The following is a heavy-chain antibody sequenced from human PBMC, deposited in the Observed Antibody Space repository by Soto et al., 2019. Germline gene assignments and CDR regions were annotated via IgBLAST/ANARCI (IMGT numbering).Heavy chain of an antibody. CDR1: GFTFSTSE. V-gene: IGHV3-48*03. CDR3: ARLASR. CDR2: IHPSGQPI. Sequence: EVQLVESGGGLIQPGGSLRLSCAASGFTFSTSEMYWVRQAPGKGLEWVSYIHPSGQPIFYADSVKGRFTISRDNAKNSLYLQMSILRAEDSAVYYCARLASRWGQGTMVTVSS. D-gene: IGHD1-26*01. J-gene: IGHJ3*01.